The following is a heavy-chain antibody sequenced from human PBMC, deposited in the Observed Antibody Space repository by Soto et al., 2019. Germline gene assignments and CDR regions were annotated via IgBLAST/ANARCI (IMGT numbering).Heavy chain of an antibody. J-gene: IGHJ6*02. D-gene: IGHD6-13*01. CDR1: GGTFSSYA. V-gene: IGHV1-69*13. Sequence: ASVKVSCKASGGTFSSYAISWVRQAPGQGLEWMGGIVPIFGTANYAQKFQGRVTITADESTSTAYMELSSLRSEDTAVYYCARNSITAAGYYYYYYGMDVWGQGTTVTVSS. CDR3: ARNSITAAGYYYYYYGMDV. CDR2: IVPIFGTA.